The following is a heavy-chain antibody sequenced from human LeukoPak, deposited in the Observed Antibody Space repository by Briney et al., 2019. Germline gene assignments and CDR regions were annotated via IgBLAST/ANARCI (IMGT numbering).Heavy chain of an antibody. D-gene: IGHD6-19*01. CDR1: GGSIRSSYYY. CDR3: TAQGGWYIDY. V-gene: IGHV4-39*01. Sequence: SETLSLTCTVSGGSIRSSYYYWGWIRQPPGTGLEWIGSIYDSGSTYYNPSLKSRVTISVDTSKNQFSLKLNSVTAADTAVYYCTAQGGWYIDYWGQGTLVTVSS. CDR2: IYDSGST. J-gene: IGHJ4*02.